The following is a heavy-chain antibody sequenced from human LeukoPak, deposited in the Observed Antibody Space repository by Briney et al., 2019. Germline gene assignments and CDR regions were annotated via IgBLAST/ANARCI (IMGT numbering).Heavy chain of an antibody. CDR2: ISGSGDST. Sequence: PGGSLRLSCAASGFTFSGYAINWVRQAPGKGLEWVSGISGSGDSTYYADSVKGRFTISRDTSKNTVYLQMNSLRAEDTAVYYCAKDHDYYASGPIWGQGTMVIVSS. CDR3: AKDHDYYASGPI. D-gene: IGHD3-10*01. V-gene: IGHV3-23*01. J-gene: IGHJ3*02. CDR1: GFTFSGYA.